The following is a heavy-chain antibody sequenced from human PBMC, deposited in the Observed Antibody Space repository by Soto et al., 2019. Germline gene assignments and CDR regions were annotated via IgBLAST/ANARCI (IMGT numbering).Heavy chain of an antibody. D-gene: IGHD2-8*02. J-gene: IGHJ4*02. CDR3: ARDKITGLFDY. CDR1: GGSVSSSSYY. V-gene: IGHV4-61*01. CDR2: IYYSGST. Sequence: PSETLSLTCTVSGGSVSSSSYYWSWIRQPPGKGLEWIGYIYYSGSTSYNPSLKSRVTMSVDTSKSQFSLRLSSVTAADTAVYYCARDKITGLFDYWGQGTLVTVSS.